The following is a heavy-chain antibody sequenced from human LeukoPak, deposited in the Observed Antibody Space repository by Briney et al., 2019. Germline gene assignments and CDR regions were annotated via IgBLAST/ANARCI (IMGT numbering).Heavy chain of an antibody. CDR3: ARSRQYAFDI. V-gene: IGHV3-30*04. CDR2: IRDNGSNK. CDR1: GFTFSSYA. Sequence: PGGSLRLSCAASGFTFSSYAMHWVRQAPGKGLEWVAFIRDNGSNKYYVDSVKGRFTISRDNSKNTVYLQMDSLRPEDTALYYCARSRQYAFDIWGQGTMVTVSS. D-gene: IGHD4-11*01. J-gene: IGHJ3*02.